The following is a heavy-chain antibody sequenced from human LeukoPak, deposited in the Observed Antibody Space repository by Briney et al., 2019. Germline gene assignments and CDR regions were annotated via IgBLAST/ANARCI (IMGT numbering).Heavy chain of an antibody. CDR2: PYYSGST. V-gene: IGHV4-59*01. CDR3: ARSTYDILTGYQNYFDY. Sequence: SETLSLTCTVTGGSISSYYWSWIRPPPGKGLEWIGYPYYSGSTYYNTYLNSRVTISVDTSKNQFPLKLSSVTAADTAVYYCARSTYDILTGYQNYFDYWGQGTLVTVSS. J-gene: IGHJ4*02. D-gene: IGHD3-9*01. CDR1: GGSISSYY.